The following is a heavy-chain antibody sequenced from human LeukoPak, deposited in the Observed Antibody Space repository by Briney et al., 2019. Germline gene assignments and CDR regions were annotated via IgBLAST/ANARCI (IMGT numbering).Heavy chain of an antibody. D-gene: IGHD1-1*01. CDR2: IYYTGTT. V-gene: IGHV4-39*01. CDR3: ARHGARYVNYFFDY. Sequence: SETLSLTCNVSGYSISSSLYYWGWIRQLPGKGLEWIGTIYYTGTTYYNPSLQSRVTISVDTSKNQFSLSLSSVTAADTALYYCARHGARYVNYFFDYWGQGTLVTVSS. CDR1: GYSISSSLYY. J-gene: IGHJ4*02.